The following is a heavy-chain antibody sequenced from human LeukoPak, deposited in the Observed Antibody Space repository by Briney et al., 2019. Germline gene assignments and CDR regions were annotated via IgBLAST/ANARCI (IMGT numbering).Heavy chain of an antibody. V-gene: IGHV4-31*03. Sequence: SETLSLTCIVSGGSISSGGYYWSRIRQHPGKGLEWIGYIYYSGSTYYNPSLKSRVTISVDMSKNQFSLKLSSVTTADTAVYYCARYSIGGFDPWGQGTLVTVSS. CDR1: GGSISSGGYY. CDR3: ARYSIGGFDP. D-gene: IGHD2-15*01. J-gene: IGHJ5*02. CDR2: IYYSGST.